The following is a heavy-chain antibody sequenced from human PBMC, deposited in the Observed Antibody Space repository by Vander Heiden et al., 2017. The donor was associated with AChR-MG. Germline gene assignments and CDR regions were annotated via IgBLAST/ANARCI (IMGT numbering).Heavy chain of an antibody. CDR2: LNHSGST. CDR3: ARGSPPYSSSSQEGGFDY. D-gene: IGHD6-6*01. Sequence: QVQLQQWGAGLLKPSETLSLTCAVYGGSFSGYYWSWIRQPPGKGLEWIGELNHSGSTNYNPSLKSRVTISVDTSKNQFSLKLSSVTAADTAVYYCARGSPPYSSSSQEGGFDYWGQGTLVTVSS. J-gene: IGHJ4*02. CDR1: GGSFSGYY. V-gene: IGHV4-34*01.